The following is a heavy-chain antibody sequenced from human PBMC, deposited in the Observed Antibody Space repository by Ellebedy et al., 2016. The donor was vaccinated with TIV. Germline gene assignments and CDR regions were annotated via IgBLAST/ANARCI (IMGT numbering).Heavy chain of an antibody. CDR1: GFTVSSNY. J-gene: IGHJ4*02. D-gene: IGHD1-1*01. CDR3: AKRGSRDSLPDY. CDR2: IYSGGST. V-gene: IGHV3-53*01. Sequence: GGSLRLXXAASGFTVSSNYMSWVRQAPGKGLEWVSVIYSGGSTYYADSVKGRFTISRDNSKNTLYLQMNSLRAEDTAVYYCAKRGSRDSLPDYWGQGTLVTVSS.